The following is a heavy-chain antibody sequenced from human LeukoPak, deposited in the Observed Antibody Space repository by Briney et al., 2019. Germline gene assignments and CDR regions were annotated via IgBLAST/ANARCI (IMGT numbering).Heavy chain of an antibody. J-gene: IGHJ3*02. CDR1: GGSISSSSYY. Sequence: SETLSLTCTVSGGSISSSSYYWGWIRQPPGKGLEWIGSIYYSGSTYYNPSLKSRVTITVDTSKKQFSLKLSSVTATDTAVYDSARHAFEYSYGDDAFDIWGQGTMVTVSS. V-gene: IGHV4-39*01. D-gene: IGHD5-18*01. CDR3: ARHAFEYSYGDDAFDI. CDR2: IYYSGST.